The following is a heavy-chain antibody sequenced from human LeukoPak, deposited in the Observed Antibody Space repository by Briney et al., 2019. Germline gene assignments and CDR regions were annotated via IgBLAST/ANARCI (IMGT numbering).Heavy chain of an antibody. CDR2: INHSGST. D-gene: IGHD1-14*01. Sequence: SETLSLTCAVYGGSFSGYYWSWIRQPPGKGLEWIGEINHSGSTNYNPSLKSRVTIPVDTSKNQFSLKLSSVTAADTAVYYCARERTTRVVDYWGQGTLVTVSS. V-gene: IGHV4-34*01. CDR1: GGSFSGYY. J-gene: IGHJ4*02. CDR3: ARERTTRVVDY.